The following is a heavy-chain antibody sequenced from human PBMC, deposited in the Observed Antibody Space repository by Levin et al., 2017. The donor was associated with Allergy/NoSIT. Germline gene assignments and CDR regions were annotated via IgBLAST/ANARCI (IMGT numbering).Heavy chain of an antibody. D-gene: IGHD4-17*01. Sequence: GSLRLSCAVYGGSFSGYYWSWIRQPPGKGLEWIGEINHSGGTNYNPSLKSRVTISVDTSKNQFSLKLSSVTAADTAVYYCARGYDYGDLNWGQGTLVTVSS. J-gene: IGHJ4*02. CDR2: INHSGGT. CDR1: GGSFSGYY. V-gene: IGHV4-34*01. CDR3: ARGYDYGDLN.